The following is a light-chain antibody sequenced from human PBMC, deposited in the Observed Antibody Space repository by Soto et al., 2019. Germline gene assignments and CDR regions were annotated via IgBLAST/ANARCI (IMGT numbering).Light chain of an antibody. CDR3: SSYGGYNNVV. CDR1: TSNLGAGYD. V-gene: IGLV1-40*01. Sequence: QSVLTQPPSVSGAPGQRVTLSCTGNTSNLGAGYDVHWYQQLPGAAPKLVIFGNRNRPSGVPERFSGSKSGTSASLAITGLQAEDEADYYCSSYGGYNNVVFGTGTKVTVL. CDR2: GNR. J-gene: IGLJ1*01.